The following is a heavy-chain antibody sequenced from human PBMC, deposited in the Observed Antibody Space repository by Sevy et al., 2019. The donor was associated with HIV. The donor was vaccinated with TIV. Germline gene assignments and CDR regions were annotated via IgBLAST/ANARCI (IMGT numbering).Heavy chain of an antibody. CDR1: GGSISSGGYY. V-gene: IGHV4-31*03. D-gene: IGHD1-26*01. J-gene: IGHJ3*01. CDR2: ISYSGST. Sequence: LRLSCTVSGGSISSGGYYWSWIRQHPGKGLEWIGYISYSGSTNYKPSLKSRVTISVDTSKNQFSLKLSSVTAADTAVYYCAGATNLNAFDFWGQGTMVTVSS. CDR3: AGATNLNAFDF.